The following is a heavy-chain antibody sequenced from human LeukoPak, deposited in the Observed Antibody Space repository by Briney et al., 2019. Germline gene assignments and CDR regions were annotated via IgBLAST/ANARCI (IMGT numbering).Heavy chain of an antibody. CDR1: GVSIKSNSYY. J-gene: IGHJ4*02. CDR3: ARGGRNWGKSPFDY. V-gene: IGHV4-39*07. D-gene: IGHD7-27*01. CDR2: IYYSGTT. Sequence: PSETLSLTCTVSGVSIKSNSYYWGRIRQPPGKGLVWTGSIYYSGTTFYNPSLKSRVTISVDTSKNQFSLKLSSVTAADTAVYYCARGGRNWGKSPFDYWGQGTLVTVSS.